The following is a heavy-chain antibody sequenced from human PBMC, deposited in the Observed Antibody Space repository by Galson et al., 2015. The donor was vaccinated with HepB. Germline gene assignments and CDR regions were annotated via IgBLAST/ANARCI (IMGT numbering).Heavy chain of an antibody. V-gene: IGHV1-69*13. D-gene: IGHD1-26*01. Sequence: SVKVSCKASGGTFSSYAISWVRQAPGQGLEWMGGIFPIFGTANYAQKFQDRVTIAADASTSTAYMELSSLNSEDTAVYYCARAPGRVGATRDFFDNWGQGTLVTVFS. CDR2: IFPIFGTA. J-gene: IGHJ4*02. CDR1: GGTFSSYA. CDR3: ARAPGRVGATRDFFDN.